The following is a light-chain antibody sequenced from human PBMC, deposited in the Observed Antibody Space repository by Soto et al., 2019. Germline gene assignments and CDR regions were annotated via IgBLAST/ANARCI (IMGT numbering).Light chain of an antibody. Sequence: EIVMTQSPATLSVSPGERATLSCRVSQNVKSALAWYQQKPGQAPRLLLYGASTRATGIPARFSGSGSGTEFTLIISGLQSEDFAVYYCQQYSQWPLTFGGGTKVEI. CDR3: QQYSQWPLT. CDR1: QNVKSA. V-gene: IGKV3-15*01. J-gene: IGKJ4*01. CDR2: GAS.